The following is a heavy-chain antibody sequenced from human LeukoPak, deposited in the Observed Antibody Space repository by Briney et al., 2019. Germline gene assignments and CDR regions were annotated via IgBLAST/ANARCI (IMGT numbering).Heavy chain of an antibody. CDR2: IYYSGST. V-gene: IGHV4-59*01. D-gene: IGHD3-22*01. Sequence: NPSETLSLTCTVSGGSITSYYWSWIRQPPGKGLESIGYIYYSGSTNYNPSLKSRVTISVDTSKSQVSLKLSSVTAADTAVYYCARDGYYDSSGYNRDAFDIWGQGTMVTASS. CDR1: GGSITSYY. J-gene: IGHJ3*02. CDR3: ARDGYYDSSGYNRDAFDI.